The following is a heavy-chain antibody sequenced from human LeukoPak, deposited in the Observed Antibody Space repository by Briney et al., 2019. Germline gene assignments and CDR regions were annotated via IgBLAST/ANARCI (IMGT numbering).Heavy chain of an antibody. CDR1: GDSVNNGYYY. J-gene: IGHJ5*02. CDR3: ARIISSGRFDP. V-gene: IGHV4-61*01. CDR2: IYYSGTT. Sequence: SETLSLTCSVSGDSVNNGYYYWNWIRQPPGKGLEWIGNIYYSGTTVYSPSLKSRVTITLDTSKNQFSLNLNSVTAADTAIYYCARIISSGRFDPWGQGILVTVSS.